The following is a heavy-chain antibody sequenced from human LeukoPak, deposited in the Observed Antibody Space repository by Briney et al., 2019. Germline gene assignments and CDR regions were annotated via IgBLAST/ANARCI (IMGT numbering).Heavy chain of an antibody. V-gene: IGHV3-21*01. CDR1: GFTFSSCS. CDR2: ISSSSSYI. Sequence: GGSLRLSCAASGFTFSSCSMNWVGQAPGKGLEWVSSISSSSSYIYYADSVKGRFTISRDNAKNSLYLQMNSLRAEDTAVYYCARGGYYDFWSGPAQKYGMDVWGQGTTVTVSS. CDR3: ARGGYYDFWSGPAQKYGMDV. J-gene: IGHJ6*02. D-gene: IGHD3-3*01.